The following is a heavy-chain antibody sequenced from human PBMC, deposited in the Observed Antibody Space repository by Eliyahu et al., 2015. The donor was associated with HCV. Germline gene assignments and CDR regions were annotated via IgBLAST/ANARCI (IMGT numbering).Heavy chain of an antibody. J-gene: IGHJ5*02. CDR3: ARDLCSSTSCYGWFDP. CDR2: IYTSGGT. Sequence: QVQLQESGPGLVKPSETLSLTCTVSGGSISSYYWSWIRQPAGKGLEWIGRIYTSGGTNYNPSLKSRVTMSVDTSKNQFSLKLSSVTAADTAVYHCARDLCSSTSCYGWFDPWGQGTLVTVSS. V-gene: IGHV4-4*07. CDR1: GGSISSYY. D-gene: IGHD2-2*01.